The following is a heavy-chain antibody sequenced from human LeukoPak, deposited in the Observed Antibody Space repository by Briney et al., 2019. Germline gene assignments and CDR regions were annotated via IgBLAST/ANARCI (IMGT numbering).Heavy chain of an antibody. Sequence: GGSLRLSCAASGFSISDNFIGWVRQTPGKGLEWVSLIFSGGETYSADSVKGRFAISKDNSKNTLHLQMNSLRVEDTAMYYCARDTDYYGSGRQGYFDHWGGGTVVTVSS. CDR2: IFSGGET. J-gene: IGHJ2*01. V-gene: IGHV3-66*01. D-gene: IGHD3-10*01. CDR3: ARDTDYYGSGRQGYFDH. CDR1: GFSISDNF.